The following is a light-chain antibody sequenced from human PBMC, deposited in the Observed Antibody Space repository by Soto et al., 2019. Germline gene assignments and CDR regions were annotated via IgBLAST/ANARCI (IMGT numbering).Light chain of an antibody. J-gene: IGKJ4*01. Sequence: DIQMTQSPSSLSASVGDRVTITCQASQDISNYLNWYQQKPGKAPKLLIYDASNLETGVPSRFSASGSGTDFTFTISSLQPEDIATYYCQQYDNLLPLTFGGGTKVDIK. CDR1: QDISNY. CDR2: DAS. V-gene: IGKV1-33*01. CDR3: QQYDNLLPLT.